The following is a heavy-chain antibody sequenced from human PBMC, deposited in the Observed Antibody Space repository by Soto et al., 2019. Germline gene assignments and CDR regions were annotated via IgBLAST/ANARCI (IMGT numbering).Heavy chain of an antibody. CDR3: ARRYGSFFDI. CDR1: GGSFSGYY. D-gene: IGHD3-10*01. J-gene: IGHJ3*02. CDR2: INHSGST. Sequence: SETLSLTCAVYGGSFSGYYLTWIRQPPGTGLEWIGEINHSGSTNYNPSLKSRVTISVDTSKNQFSLKLTSVTAADTAVYYCARRYGSFFDIWGQGTMVTVSS. V-gene: IGHV4-34*01.